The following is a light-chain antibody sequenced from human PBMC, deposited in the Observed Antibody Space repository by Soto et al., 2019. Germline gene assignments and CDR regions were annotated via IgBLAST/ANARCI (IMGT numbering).Light chain of an antibody. CDR1: SSDIGGYNY. Sequence: QSALTQPPSASGSPGQSVTMSCTGTSSDIGGYNYVSWYQQHPGNAPKLIISEVNKRPSGVTDRFSGSKSGSTASLTVSGLQAEDEAEYYCSSYGGSNNFVVFGGGTKLTVL. V-gene: IGLV2-8*01. CDR2: EVN. CDR3: SSYGGSNNFVV. J-gene: IGLJ2*01.